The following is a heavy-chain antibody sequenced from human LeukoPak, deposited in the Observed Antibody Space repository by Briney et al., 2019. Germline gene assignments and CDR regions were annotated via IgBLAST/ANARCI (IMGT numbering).Heavy chain of an antibody. V-gene: IGHV1-69*05. Sequence: GASVKVSCKASGGTFSSYAISWVRQAPGQGLEWVGGIIPIFGTANYAQKFQGRVTMTTDTSTSTVYMQLESLTSDDTAVYYCARAGGWAREDYRADAFHIWGQGTMVTVSS. CDR1: GGTFSSYA. CDR3: ARAGGWAREDYRADAFHI. J-gene: IGHJ3*02. CDR2: IIPIFGTA. D-gene: IGHD4-11*01.